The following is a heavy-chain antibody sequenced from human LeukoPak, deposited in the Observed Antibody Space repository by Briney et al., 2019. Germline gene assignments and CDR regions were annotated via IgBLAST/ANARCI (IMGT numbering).Heavy chain of an antibody. D-gene: IGHD2-2*01. J-gene: IGHJ5*02. CDR2: ISSSSSYI. CDR1: RFTFSSYS. CDR3: ARGNRYCSSTSCYADWFDP. Sequence: GGSLRLSCAASRFTFSSYSMNWVPQAPGKGLEWVSSISSSSSYIYYADSVKGRFTISRDNAKNSLYLQMNSLRAEDTAVYYCARGNRYCSSTSCYADWFDPWGQGTLVTVSS. V-gene: IGHV3-21*01.